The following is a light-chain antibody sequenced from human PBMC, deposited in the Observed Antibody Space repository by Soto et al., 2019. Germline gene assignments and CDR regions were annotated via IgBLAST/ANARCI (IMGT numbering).Light chain of an antibody. CDR3: LQDYSYPRT. CDR2: ATS. Sequence: AIRMTQSPSSLSASVGDRVTIICRASQGIRNDLGWYQQRPGKAPKLLSYATSNLQSGVPSRFSGSGSGTDFTLTISSLQPEDFATYYCLQDYSYPRTFGQGTKVQIK. CDR1: QGIRND. J-gene: IGKJ1*01. V-gene: IGKV1-6*01.